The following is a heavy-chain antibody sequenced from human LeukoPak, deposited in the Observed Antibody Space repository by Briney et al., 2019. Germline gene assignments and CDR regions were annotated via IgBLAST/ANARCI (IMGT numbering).Heavy chain of an antibody. D-gene: IGHD3-22*01. CDR3: ASRAPRDNYNRYLPIDY. J-gene: IGHJ4*02. Sequence: SETLSLTCAVTGASISNSNWWSWVRQPPGKGLEWIGEIYHSGSTNYKPPLKSRATMSVDKSKNQFSLKLSSVTAADTAVYYCASRAPRDNYNRYLPIDYWGQGTLVTVSS. V-gene: IGHV4-4*02. CDR1: GASISNSNW. CDR2: IYHSGST.